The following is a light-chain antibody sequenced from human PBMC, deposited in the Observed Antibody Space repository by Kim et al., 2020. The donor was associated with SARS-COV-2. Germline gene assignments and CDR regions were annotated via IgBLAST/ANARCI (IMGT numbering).Light chain of an antibody. J-gene: IGKJ5*01. CDR1: QSISSH. Sequence: SVGDRVIITCRKSQSISSHLNWYQQKPGRAPKLLSFAASSLQSGVPSRFSGSGSGTDFTHTISTLQPEDFATYFCQQGYSSPQITFGQGTRREIK. CDR3: QQGYSSPQIT. CDR2: AAS. V-gene: IGKV1-39*01.